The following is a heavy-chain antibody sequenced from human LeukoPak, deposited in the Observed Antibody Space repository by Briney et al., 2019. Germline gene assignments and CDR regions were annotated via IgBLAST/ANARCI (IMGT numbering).Heavy chain of an antibody. CDR3: AKEVGWRYYYFDY. CDR2: ISGSGGGDST. CDR1: GFTFSIYA. V-gene: IGHV3-23*01. Sequence: AGGSLRLSCAASGFTFSIYAMSWVRQAPGKGLEWVSSISGSGGGDSTYYADSVKGRFTVSRDSSKNTLYLQMNRLRAEDTAVYYCAKEVGWRYYYFDYWGQGTLVTVSS. J-gene: IGHJ4*02. D-gene: IGHD5-24*01.